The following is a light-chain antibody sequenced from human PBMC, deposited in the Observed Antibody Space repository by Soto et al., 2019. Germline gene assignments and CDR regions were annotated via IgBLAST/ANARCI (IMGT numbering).Light chain of an antibody. CDR3: CSYAGSNNPYV. CDR2: EVS. J-gene: IGLJ1*01. V-gene: IGLV2-8*01. Sequence: QSALTQPPSASGSPGQSVTISCTGTSSDVGGYSYVSWYQQHPGKAPKLMIYEVSNRPSGVPDRFSASKSGNMASLTVSGLQAEDEADYYCCSYAGSNNPYVFGTGTKVTVL. CDR1: SSDVGGYSY.